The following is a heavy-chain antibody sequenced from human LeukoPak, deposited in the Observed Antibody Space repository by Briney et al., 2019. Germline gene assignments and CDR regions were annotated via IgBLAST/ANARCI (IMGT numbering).Heavy chain of an antibody. D-gene: IGHD5-18*01. CDR2: ISGSGGST. Sequence: GGSLRLSCAASGFTFSSYAMSWVRQVPGKGLEGVSAISGSGGSTNYADSVKGRFTISRDNSKNTLYLQMNSLRAEDTAVYYCAKDSYRGYSYGAFDYWGQGTLVTVSS. V-gene: IGHV3-23*01. CDR1: GFTFSSYA. J-gene: IGHJ4*02. CDR3: AKDSYRGYSYGAFDY.